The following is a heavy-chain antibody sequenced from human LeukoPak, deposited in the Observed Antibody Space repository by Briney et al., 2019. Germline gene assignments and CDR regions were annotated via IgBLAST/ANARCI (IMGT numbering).Heavy chain of an antibody. CDR1: GGTFSSYA. V-gene: IGHV1-18*01. CDR2: ISAYNDNT. J-gene: IGHJ4*02. CDR3: ARTSGSTWSFDY. D-gene: IGHD1-26*01. Sequence: ASVKVSCKASGGTFSSYAISWVRQAPGQGLEWMGWISAYNDNTDYAQKLQGRVTMTTDTSTSTAYMELRSLTSDDTAVYYCARTSGSTWSFDYWGLGTLVTVSS.